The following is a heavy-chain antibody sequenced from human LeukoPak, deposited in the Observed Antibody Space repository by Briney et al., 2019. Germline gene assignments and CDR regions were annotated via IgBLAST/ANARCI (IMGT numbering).Heavy chain of an antibody. V-gene: IGHV3-30*04. CDR2: ISYDATQK. J-gene: IGHJ4*01. Sequence: GRSLRLFCTASGFPFSDYTMHWLRQASGKGLEWVAVISYDATQKYYVDSVQGRFTISRDNSRNTLYLQMNSLRPEDTAFYFCARAPSAAWHNFDYWGQGTLVTVSS. CDR1: GFPFSDYT. CDR3: ARAPSAAWHNFDY. D-gene: IGHD1-26*01.